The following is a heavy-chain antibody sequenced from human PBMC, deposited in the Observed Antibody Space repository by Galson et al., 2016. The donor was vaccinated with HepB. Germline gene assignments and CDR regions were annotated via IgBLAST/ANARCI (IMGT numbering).Heavy chain of an antibody. Sequence: SLRLSCAASGFTFNTYWLGWVRQGPVKGLVWVSRINSDGSTTTYADSVKGRFTISRDNAKETLYLQMNSQRSEDTAVYYCAREAKLAAPDYYGMDVWGQGTTVTVSS. D-gene: IGHD6-13*01. CDR2: INSDGSTT. V-gene: IGHV3-74*01. CDR3: AREAKLAAPDYYGMDV. CDR1: GFTFNTYW. J-gene: IGHJ6*02.